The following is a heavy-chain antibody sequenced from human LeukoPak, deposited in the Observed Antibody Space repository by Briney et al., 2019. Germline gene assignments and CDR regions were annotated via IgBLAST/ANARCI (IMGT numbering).Heavy chain of an antibody. CDR3: ARDRGSSWYGDY. CDR2: INPNNGGT. D-gene: IGHD6-13*01. J-gene: IGHJ4*02. V-gene: IGHV1-2*02. CDR1: RYIFTSYY. Sequence: ASVKVSCKASRYIFTSYYIHWVRQAPGQGLGWMGWINPNNGGTKYAQKFQGRVTMTSDTSISTAYMELSRLRSDDTAVYYCARDRGSSWYGDYWGQGTLVTVSS.